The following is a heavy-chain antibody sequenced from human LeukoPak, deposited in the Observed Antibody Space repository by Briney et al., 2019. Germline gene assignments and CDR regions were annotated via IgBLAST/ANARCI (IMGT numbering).Heavy chain of an antibody. D-gene: IGHD3-3*02. CDR2: LNWNGGST. CDR3: ATSFPQNSFMDV. V-gene: IGHV3-20*04. Sequence: GGSVRLSCAASGFPFDDCGMRWVRQAPGKGREGVSGLNWNGGSTGYADSVKGRFTISRDNAKNSLYLQMISLRAEDTALYYCATSFPQNSFMDVWGKGTTVTVSS. CDR1: GFPFDDCG. J-gene: IGHJ6*03.